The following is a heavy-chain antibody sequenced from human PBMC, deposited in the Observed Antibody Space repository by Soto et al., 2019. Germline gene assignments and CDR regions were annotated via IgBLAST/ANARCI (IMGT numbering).Heavy chain of an antibody. V-gene: IGHV1-69*01. CDR2: IIPIFGTA. D-gene: IGHD3-3*01. CDR1: GGTFSSYA. J-gene: IGHJ6*02. Sequence: QVQLVQSGAEVKKPGSSVKVSCKASGGTFSSYAISWVRQAPGQGLEWMGGIIPIFGTANYAQKFQGRVTITADESTSTAYMELSSLRSEDTAVYYCARVLHDFCSGYRPTYYYGMDVWGQGTTVTVSS. CDR3: ARVLHDFCSGYRPTYYYGMDV.